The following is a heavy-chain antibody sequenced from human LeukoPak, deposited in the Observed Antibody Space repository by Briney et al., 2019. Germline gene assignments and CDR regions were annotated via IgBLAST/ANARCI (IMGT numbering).Heavy chain of an antibody. J-gene: IGHJ3*02. CDR2: ISGSGGST. D-gene: IGHD3-22*01. Sequence: PGGSLRLSCAASGFTFSSYAMSWVRQAPGKGLEWVSAISGSGGSTYYADSVKGRFTISRDNSKNTLYLQKNSLRAEDTAVYYCATRVTYYYDSSGSHAFDIWGQGTMVTVSS. V-gene: IGHV3-23*01. CDR1: GFTFSSYA. CDR3: ATRVTYYYDSSGSHAFDI.